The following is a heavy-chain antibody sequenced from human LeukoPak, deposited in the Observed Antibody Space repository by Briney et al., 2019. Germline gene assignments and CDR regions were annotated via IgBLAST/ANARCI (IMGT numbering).Heavy chain of an antibody. V-gene: IGHV1-69*06. CDR3: AREFGSGSYGDI. D-gene: IGHD3-10*01. CDR1: GYTFTSYD. Sequence: ASVKVSCKASGYTFTSYDINWVRLATGQGLEWMGGIIPIFGTANYAQKFQGRVTITADKSTSTAYMELSSLRSEDTAVYYCAREFGSGSYGDIWGQGTMVTVSS. J-gene: IGHJ3*02. CDR2: IIPIFGTA.